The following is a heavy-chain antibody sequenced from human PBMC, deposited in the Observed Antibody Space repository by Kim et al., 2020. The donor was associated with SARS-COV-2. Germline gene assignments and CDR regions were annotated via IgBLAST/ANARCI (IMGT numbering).Heavy chain of an antibody. CDR3: ARDLTPKDY. CDR1: GFTFSSYS. J-gene: IGHJ4*02. CDR2: ISSSSGYI. V-gene: IGHV3-21*01. Sequence: GGSLRLSCAASGFTFSSYSMNWVRQAPGKGLEWVSSISSSSGYISYADSVKGRFTISRDNAKNSLYLQMNSLRAEDTAVYYCARDLTPKDYWGQGTLVTVSS.